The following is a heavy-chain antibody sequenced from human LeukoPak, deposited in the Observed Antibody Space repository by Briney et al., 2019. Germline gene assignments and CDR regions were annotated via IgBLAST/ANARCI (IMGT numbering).Heavy chain of an antibody. Sequence: GGSLRLSCAASGFTFSSYGMHWVRQAPGKGLEWVAVISYDGSNKYYADSVKGRFTISRDNAKNSLYLQMNSLRAEDTAVYYCARIPWIVDYWGQGTLVTVSS. J-gene: IGHJ4*02. CDR3: ARIPWIVDY. CDR2: ISYDGSNK. V-gene: IGHV3-30*03. D-gene: IGHD2-2*03. CDR1: GFTFSSYG.